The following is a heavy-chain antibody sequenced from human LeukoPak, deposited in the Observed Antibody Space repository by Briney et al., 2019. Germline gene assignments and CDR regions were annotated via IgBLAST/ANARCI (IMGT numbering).Heavy chain of an antibody. CDR1: GGSISSYY. Sequence: SETLSLTCTVSGGSISSYYWSWIRQPPGKGLEWIGYIYYSGSTNYNPSLKSRVTISVDTSKNQFSLKLSSVTAADTAVYYCARGRDTATVHYYYYYMDVWGKGTTVTVSS. J-gene: IGHJ6*03. V-gene: IGHV4-59*01. D-gene: IGHD5-18*01. CDR2: IYYSGST. CDR3: ARGRDTATVHYYYYYMDV.